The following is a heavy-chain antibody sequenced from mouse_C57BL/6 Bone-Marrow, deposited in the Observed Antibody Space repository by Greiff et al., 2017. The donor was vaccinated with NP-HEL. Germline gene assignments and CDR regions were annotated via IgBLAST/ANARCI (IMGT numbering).Heavy chain of an antibody. J-gene: IGHJ1*03. V-gene: IGHV1-15*01. CDR3: LSTTVNWYFDV. CDR1: GYTFTDYE. D-gene: IGHD1-1*01. CDR2: IDPETGGT. Sequence: QVQLQQSGAELVRPGASVTLSCKASGYTFTDYEMHWVKQTPVHGLEWIGAIDPETGGTAYNQKFKGKAILTADKSSSTAYMELRSLTSEDSAVYYCLSTTVNWYFDVWGTGTTVTVSS.